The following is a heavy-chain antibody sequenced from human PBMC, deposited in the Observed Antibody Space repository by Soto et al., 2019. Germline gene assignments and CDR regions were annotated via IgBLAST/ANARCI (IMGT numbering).Heavy chain of an antibody. J-gene: IGHJ4*02. CDR1: GGTFSSYA. V-gene: IGHV1-69*13. Sequence: ASVKVSCKASGGTFSSYAISWVRQAPGQGLEWMGGIIPIFGTANYAQKFQGRVTITADESTSTAYMELSSLRSEDTAMYYCARDYCSGTTCYEFDYWGQGTQVTAPQ. CDR3: ARDYCSGTTCYEFDY. CDR2: IIPIFGTA. D-gene: IGHD2-2*01.